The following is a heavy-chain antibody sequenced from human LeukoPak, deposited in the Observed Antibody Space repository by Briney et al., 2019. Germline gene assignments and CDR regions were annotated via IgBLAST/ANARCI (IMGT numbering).Heavy chain of an antibody. J-gene: IGHJ6*03. CDR3: ARGYCNGGSCYSYYYYNYMDV. D-gene: IGHD2-15*01. Sequence: PSETLSLTCTVSGNSISSGDNYWSWIRQPAGKGLEWIGRIYISGSTNYNPSLKSRVTMSVDTSKNQFSLKLSSVTAADTAVYYCARGYCNGGSCYSYYYYNYMDVWGKGTTVTVSS. CDR1: GNSISSGDNY. V-gene: IGHV4-61*02. CDR2: IYISGST.